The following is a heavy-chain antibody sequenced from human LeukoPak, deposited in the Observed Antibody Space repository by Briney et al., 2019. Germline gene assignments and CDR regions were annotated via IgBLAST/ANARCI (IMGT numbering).Heavy chain of an antibody. J-gene: IGHJ3*02. CDR3: ARVLYSGSYIFDAFDI. V-gene: IGHV3-23*01. D-gene: IGHD1-26*01. Sequence: GGSLRLSCAAYGFTFSNYAMSRVRQGAGKGLGWVSTISGISGTTSHAGSVKGRFTISRDNSKNTLYLQMNSLRAEDTAIYYCARVLYSGSYIFDAFDIWGQGTMLTVSS. CDR2: ISGISGTT. CDR1: GFTFSNYA.